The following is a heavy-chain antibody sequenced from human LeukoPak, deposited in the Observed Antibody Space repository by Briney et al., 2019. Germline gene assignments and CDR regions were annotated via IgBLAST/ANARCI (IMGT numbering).Heavy chain of an antibody. CDR1: GFTFSSSA. J-gene: IGHJ4*02. D-gene: IGHD3-3*01. CDR2: ISASGGST. V-gene: IGHV3-23*01. Sequence: GGSLRLSCAASGFTFSSSAMSWVRQVPGKGLEWVSGISASGGSTYYADSVRGRFTISRDNSKNTLYLQMDSLRVDDTAVYYCARDRAWNYFDSWGQGTLVTVSS. CDR3: ARDRAWNYFDS.